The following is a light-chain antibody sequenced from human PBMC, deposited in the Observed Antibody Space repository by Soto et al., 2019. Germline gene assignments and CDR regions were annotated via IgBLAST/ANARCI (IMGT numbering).Light chain of an antibody. CDR2: WAS. CDR3: QQYYITWT. J-gene: IGKJ1*01. CDR1: QSVLYSSNNKNY. Sequence: DIVMTQSPDSLAVSLGERATINCKSSQSVLYSSNNKNYLAWYQQKSGQTPKLLIYWASTRESGVPDRFSGSGSGTDFTLTSSSLQAEDAAVYYCQQYYITWTFGQGTKVEIK. V-gene: IGKV4-1*01.